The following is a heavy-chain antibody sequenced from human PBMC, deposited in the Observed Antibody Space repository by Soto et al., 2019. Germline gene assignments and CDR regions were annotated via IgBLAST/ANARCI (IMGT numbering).Heavy chain of an antibody. CDR2: ISAYNGNT. Sequence: ASVKVSCKTSGYTFTSYGISWVRQAAGQGLEWMGWISAYNGNTNYAQKLQGRVTMTTDTSTSTAYMELRSLRSDDTAVYYCARNIRGGGRHYYDSSGYYPSDYWGQGTLVTVS. J-gene: IGHJ4*02. CDR3: ARNIRGGGRHYYDSSGYYPSDY. D-gene: IGHD3-22*01. V-gene: IGHV1-18*01. CDR1: GYTFTSYG.